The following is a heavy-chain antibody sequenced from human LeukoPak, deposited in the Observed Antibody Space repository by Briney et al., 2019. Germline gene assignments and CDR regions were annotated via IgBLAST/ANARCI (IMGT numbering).Heavy chain of an antibody. CDR2: ISGSGGRT. V-gene: IGHV3-23*01. D-gene: IGHD3-22*01. CDR3: AKAPGYYPKIFDY. Sequence: GGSLRLSCAASGFTFSSYAMSWVRQAPGKGLEWVSAISGSGGRTYYADSVEGRFTISRDNSKNTLYLQMNSLGAEDTAVYYCAKAPGYYPKIFDYWGQGALVTVSS. CDR1: GFTFSSYA. J-gene: IGHJ4*02.